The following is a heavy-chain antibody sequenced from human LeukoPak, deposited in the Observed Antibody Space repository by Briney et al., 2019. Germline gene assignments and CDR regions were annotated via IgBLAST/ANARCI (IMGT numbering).Heavy chain of an antibody. Sequence: GGSLRLSCAASGFTISSYAMSWVRQAPGKGLEWVSAISSSGGRTYNADSVKGRFTISRDNSKNTLYLQMNSLRAEDTAVYYCAKAALSTMTTYAFDYWGQGTLVTVSS. V-gene: IGHV3-23*01. CDR3: AKAALSTMTTYAFDY. D-gene: IGHD3-16*01. CDR2: ISSSGGRT. CDR1: GFTISSYA. J-gene: IGHJ4*02.